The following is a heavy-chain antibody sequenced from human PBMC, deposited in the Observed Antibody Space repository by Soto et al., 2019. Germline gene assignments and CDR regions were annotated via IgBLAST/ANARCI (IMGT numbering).Heavy chain of an antibody. V-gene: IGHV4-61*01. CDR1: GGSISSGSYY. Sequence: SETLSLTCTVSGGSISSGSYYWSWIRQPPGKGLEWIGYIYYSGSTNYNPSLKSRVTISVDTSKNQFSLKLSSVTAADTAVYYCAREVPEYPSFDYWGQGTLVTVSS. J-gene: IGHJ4*02. CDR2: IYYSGST. CDR3: AREVPEYPSFDY.